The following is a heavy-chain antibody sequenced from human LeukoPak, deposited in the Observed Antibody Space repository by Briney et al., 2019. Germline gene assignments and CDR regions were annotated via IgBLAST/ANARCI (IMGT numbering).Heavy chain of an antibody. CDR2: IIPIFGTA. V-gene: IGHV1-69*01. D-gene: IGHD5-18*01. J-gene: IGHJ6*02. CDR1: GGTFSSYA. Sequence: GASVKVSCKASGGTFSSYAISWVRQAPGQGLEWMGGIIPIFGTANYAQKFQGRVTITADGSTSTAYMELSSLRSEDTAVYYCARAKDTAMVTSYYYYGMDVWGQGTTVTVSS. CDR3: ARAKDTAMVTSYYYYGMDV.